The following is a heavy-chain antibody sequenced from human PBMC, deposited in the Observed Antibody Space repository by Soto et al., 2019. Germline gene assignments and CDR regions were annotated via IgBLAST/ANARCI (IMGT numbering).Heavy chain of an antibody. CDR2: ISHNGST. CDR1: GDSINSSHW. V-gene: IGHV4-4*02. D-gene: IGHD3-3*02. CDR3: AARHFLSGPWTHTRLDY. Sequence: QVQLQESGPGLVKPSGTLSLTCVVSGDSINSSHWWSWVRKPPGKGLEWIGQISHNGSTNYNPSLTSRVTISVDKSKKHYSLKLTSVTAADTAVYYCAARHFLSGPWTHTRLDYWGQGTLVPVSS. J-gene: IGHJ4*02.